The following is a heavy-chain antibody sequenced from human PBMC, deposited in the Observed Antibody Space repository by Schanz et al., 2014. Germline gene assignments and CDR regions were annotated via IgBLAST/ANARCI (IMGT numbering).Heavy chain of an antibody. CDR2: ISSTSSYI. V-gene: IGHV3-21*04. CDR1: GFTFSNYS. D-gene: IGHD6-13*01. Sequence: EVQLVESGGGLVKPGGSLRLSCAASGFTFSNYSMNWVRQAPGKGLEWVSSISSTSSYIFYADSVKGRFTTSRDNGKKSMYLQMNSLRAEDTAVYYCARLDSSSWYPRYWGQGTLVTVSS. CDR3: ARLDSSSWYPRY. J-gene: IGHJ4*02.